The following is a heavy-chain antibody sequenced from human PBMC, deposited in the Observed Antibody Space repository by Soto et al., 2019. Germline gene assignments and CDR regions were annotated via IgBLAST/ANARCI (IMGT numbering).Heavy chain of an antibody. CDR2: IDPSDSYT. CDR3: ARGSPIPIAAAGKSDYYYYGMDV. J-gene: IGHJ6*02. CDR1: GYSFTSYL. D-gene: IGHD6-13*01. V-gene: IGHV5-10-1*01. Sequence: PGESLKISCKGSGYSFTSYLISWVRQMPGKGLEWMGRIDPSDSYTNYSPSFQGHVTISADKSISTAYLQWSSLKASDTAMYYCARGSPIPIAAAGKSDYYYYGMDVWGQGTTVTVS.